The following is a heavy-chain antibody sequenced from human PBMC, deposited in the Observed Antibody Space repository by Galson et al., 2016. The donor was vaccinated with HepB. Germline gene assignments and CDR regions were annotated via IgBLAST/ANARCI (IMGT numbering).Heavy chain of an antibody. CDR3: ARARINMIVADVFDI. CDR1: GDTFRNHP. J-gene: IGHJ3*02. D-gene: IGHD3-22*01. CDR2: VIPFLVTT. V-gene: IGHV1-69*13. Sequence: SVKVSCKASGDTFRNHPIAWVRQAPGQGLEWMGGVIPFLVTTNYAQKFQGRVTITADESTSTAYMELSSLKSEDTAVYYCARARINMIVADVFDIWGQGTVVIVSS.